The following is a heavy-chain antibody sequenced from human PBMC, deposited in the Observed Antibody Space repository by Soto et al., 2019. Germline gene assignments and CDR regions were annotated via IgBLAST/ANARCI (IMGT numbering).Heavy chain of an antibody. CDR1: GGSISSYY. Sequence: PSETLSLTCTVSGGSISSYYWSWIRQPPGKGLEWIGYIYHSGSTNYNPSLKSRVTISVDTSKNQFSLKLSSVTAADTAVYYCARRVHYDILTGYNWFDPWGQGTLVTVSS. V-gene: IGHV4-59*08. J-gene: IGHJ5*02. CDR3: ARRVHYDILTGYNWFDP. D-gene: IGHD3-9*01. CDR2: IYHSGST.